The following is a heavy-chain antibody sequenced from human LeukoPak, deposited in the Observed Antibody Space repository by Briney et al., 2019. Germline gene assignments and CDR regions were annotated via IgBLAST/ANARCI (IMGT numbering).Heavy chain of an antibody. CDR1: GFTFSNYA. Sequence: PGGSLRLSCAASGFTFSNYAMSWVRQAPGKGLEWVSTISGSGGSTYYADSVKGRFTISRDNAQNSLYLQMNSLRAEDTAEYYCARETYSYDSSGYYYPSGFDYWGQGTLVTVSS. V-gene: IGHV3-23*01. J-gene: IGHJ4*02. CDR2: ISGSGGST. CDR3: ARETYSYDSSGYYYPSGFDY. D-gene: IGHD3-22*01.